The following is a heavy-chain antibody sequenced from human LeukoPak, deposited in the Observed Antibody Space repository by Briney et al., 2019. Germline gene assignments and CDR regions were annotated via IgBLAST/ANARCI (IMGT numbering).Heavy chain of an antibody. J-gene: IGHJ4*02. CDR1: GGSISSYY. Sequence: PSETLSLTCTVSGGSISSYYWSWIRQPPGKGLEWIGYIYYSGSTNYNPSLKSRVTISVDTSKNQFSLKLSSVTAADTAVYYCARHSDNFWSGYSNFDYWGQGTLVTVSS. V-gene: IGHV4-59*01. D-gene: IGHD3-3*01. CDR3: ARHSDNFWSGYSNFDY. CDR2: IYYSGST.